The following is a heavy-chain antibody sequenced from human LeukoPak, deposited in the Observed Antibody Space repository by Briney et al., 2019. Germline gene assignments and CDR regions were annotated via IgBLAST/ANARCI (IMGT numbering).Heavy chain of an antibody. CDR3: AREHSGYDFPGRDYYYMDV. J-gene: IGHJ6*03. V-gene: IGHV3-21*01. D-gene: IGHD5-12*01. CDR2: ISSTSSSYI. Sequence: GGSLRLSCAASGFTFSSYNMNWVRQAPGKGLEWVSSISSTSSSYIYYADSVKGRFTISRDKAKNSLYLQMNSLRAEDTAVYYCAREHSGYDFPGRDYYYMDVWGKGTTVTVSS. CDR1: GFTFSSYN.